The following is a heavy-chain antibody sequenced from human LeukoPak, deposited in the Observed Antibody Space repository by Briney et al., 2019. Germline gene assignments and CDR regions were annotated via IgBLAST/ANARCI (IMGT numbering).Heavy chain of an antibody. CDR1: GYTFTGYY. CDR3: AKTLEAVAGTGDFDY. D-gene: IGHD6-19*01. Sequence: ASXXVSCKASGYTFTGYYMHWVRQAPGQGLEWMGRINPNSGGTNYAQKFQGRVTMTRDTSISTAYMELSRLRSDDTAVYYCAKTLEAVAGTGDFDYWGQGTLVTVSS. J-gene: IGHJ4*02. CDR2: INPNSGGT. V-gene: IGHV1-2*06.